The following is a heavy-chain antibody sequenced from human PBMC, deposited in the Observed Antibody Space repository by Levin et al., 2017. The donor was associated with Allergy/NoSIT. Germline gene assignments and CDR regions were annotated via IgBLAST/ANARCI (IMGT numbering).Heavy chain of an antibody. J-gene: IGHJ4*02. Sequence: SCAASGFTFDDYAMHWVRQAPGKGLEWVSGISWNSGSIGYADSVKGRFTISRDNAKNSLYLQMNSLRAEDTALYYCAKDRLVGATRGAFDYWGQGTLVTVSS. CDR3: AKDRLVGATRGAFDY. CDR2: ISWNSGSI. D-gene: IGHD1-26*01. CDR1: GFTFDDYA. V-gene: IGHV3-9*01.